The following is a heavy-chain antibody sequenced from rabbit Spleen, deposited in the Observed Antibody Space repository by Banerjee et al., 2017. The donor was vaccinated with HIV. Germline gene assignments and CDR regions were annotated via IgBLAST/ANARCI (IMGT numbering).Heavy chain of an antibody. CDR3: ARDTGSSFSSYGMDL. CDR2: IAAGSSGFT. CDR1: GFSFSSSDY. D-gene: IGHD8-1*01. J-gene: IGHJ6*01. Sequence: QSLEESGGDLVKPGASLTLTCTASGFSFSSSDYMCWVRQAPGKGLEWISCIAAGSSGFTYSATWAKGRFTCSKTSSTTVTLQMTSLTVADTATYFCARDTGSSFSSYGMDLWGTGTLVTV. V-gene: IGHV1S40*01.